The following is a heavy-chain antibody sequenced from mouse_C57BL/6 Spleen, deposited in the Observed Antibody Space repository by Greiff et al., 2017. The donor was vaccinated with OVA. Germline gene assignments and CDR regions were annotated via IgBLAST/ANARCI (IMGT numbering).Heavy chain of an antibody. CDR1: GYTFTSYW. V-gene: IGHV1-64*01. CDR3: APITRPDY. CDR2: IHPNGGST. Sequence: QVQLQQPGAELVKPGASVKLSCKASGYTFTSYWMHWVKQRPGQGLEWIGMIHPNGGSTHYNEKLKSKATLTVDKSSSTAYMQLSSLTSEDSAVYYCAPITRPDYWGQGTTLTVSS. D-gene: IGHD1-2*01. J-gene: IGHJ2*01.